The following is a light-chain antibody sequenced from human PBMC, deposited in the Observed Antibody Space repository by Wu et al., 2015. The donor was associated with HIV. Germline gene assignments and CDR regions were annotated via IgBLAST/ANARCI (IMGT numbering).Light chain of an antibody. CDR1: QTVTSNY. J-gene: IGKJ4*01. CDR2: HSS. Sequence: EIVLTQSPDTLYLSPGERATLSCRASQTVTSNYLAWYQHKPGQAPRLLIYHSSTRATGISDRFSGSGSGTDFILTIDRLEPEDFAVYYCQQYAKSFTFGGGTTVEIK. CDR3: QQYAKSFT. V-gene: IGKV3-20*01.